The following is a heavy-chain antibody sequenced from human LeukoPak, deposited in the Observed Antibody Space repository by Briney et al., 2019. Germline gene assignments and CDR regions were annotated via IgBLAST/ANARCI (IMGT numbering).Heavy chain of an antibody. J-gene: IGHJ6*02. V-gene: IGHV3-74*01. D-gene: IGHD1-20*01. CDR3: ARDRGNWNDETFYYYGMDV. CDR2: INSDGSST. CDR1: GFTFINHW. Sequence: GGSLRLSCAASGFTFINHWMHWVRQGPGKGLVWVSRINSDGSSTSYADSVKGRFTISRDNAKNTLYLQMNSLRAEDTAVYYCARDRGNWNDETFYYYGMDVWGQGTTVTVSS.